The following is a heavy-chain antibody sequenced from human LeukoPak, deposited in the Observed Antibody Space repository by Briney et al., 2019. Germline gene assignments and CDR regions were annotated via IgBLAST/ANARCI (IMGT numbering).Heavy chain of an antibody. D-gene: IGHD3-22*01. CDR1: GFTFSSYA. J-gene: IGHJ4*02. CDR2: ISYDGSNK. V-gene: IGHV3-30-3*01. Sequence: GGSLRLSCAASGFTFSSYAMHWVRQAPGKGLEWVAVISYDGSNKYYADSVKGRFTISRDNSKNTLYLQMNSLKTEDTAVYYCTTDNRSYYYDSSGYLFDYWGQGTLVTVSA. CDR3: TTDNRSYYYDSSGYLFDY.